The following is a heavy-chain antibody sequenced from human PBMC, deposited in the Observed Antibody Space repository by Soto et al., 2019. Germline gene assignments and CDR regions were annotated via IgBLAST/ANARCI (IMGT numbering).Heavy chain of an antibody. CDR3: ARLTSIVVVVVALPGDYYYAMDV. J-gene: IGHJ6*02. D-gene: IGHD2-21*01. CDR2: VSTNNADT. CDR1: GYHFTAYG. V-gene: IGHV1-18*01. Sequence: ASVKVSCKASGYHFTAYGLAWLRQAPGQRPEWMGWVSTNNADTNYAEKFQGRVTMTTDKSTTTTYMELRSLRSDDTAVYYCARLTSIVVVVVALPGDYYYAMDVWGQGTTVTVSS.